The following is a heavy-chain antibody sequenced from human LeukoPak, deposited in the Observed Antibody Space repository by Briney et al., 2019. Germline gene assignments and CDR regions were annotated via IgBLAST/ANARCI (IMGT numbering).Heavy chain of an antibody. V-gene: IGHV3-7*01. CDR2: IKQDGSEK. CDR1: GFTFGKYW. Sequence: PGGSLRLSCVASGFTFGKYWMSWVRQAPGKGLEWVANIKQDGSEKYYVDSVKGRFTISRDNAKNSLYLQMNSLRAEDTAVYYCAISGSQPFDYWGQGTLVTVSS. J-gene: IGHJ4*02. D-gene: IGHD1-26*01. CDR3: AISGSQPFDY.